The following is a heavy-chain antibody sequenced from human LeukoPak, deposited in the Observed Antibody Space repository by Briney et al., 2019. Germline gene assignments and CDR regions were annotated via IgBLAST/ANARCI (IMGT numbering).Heavy chain of an antibody. D-gene: IGHD2-15*01. CDR3: ARDTQLGYCSGGSCFPYYYYGMDV. CDR2: ISAYNGNT. Sequence: ASVKVSCKVSGYTFTSYGISWVRQAPGQGLEWMGWISAYNGNTNYAQKLQGRVTMTTDTSTSTAYMELRSLRSDDTAVYYCARDTQLGYCSGGSCFPYYYYGMDVWGKGTTVTVSS. CDR1: GYTFTSYG. V-gene: IGHV1-18*04. J-gene: IGHJ6*04.